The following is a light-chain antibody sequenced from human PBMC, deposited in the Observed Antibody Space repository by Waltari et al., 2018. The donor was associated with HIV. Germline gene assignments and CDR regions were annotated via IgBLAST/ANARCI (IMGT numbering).Light chain of an antibody. V-gene: IGKV3-20*01. Sequence: EIVLKQSPGTLSLSPGERSTLHRRASQLVYSYFFDWYQQRTGQAPRLLIYRTSIRATGTADRFSGSGSGTDVALTISSLEPEDFSVYYCQQHGNSPPYTFGQGTRLEI. CDR3: QQHGNSPPYT. CDR1: QLVYSYF. J-gene: IGKJ2*01. CDR2: RTS.